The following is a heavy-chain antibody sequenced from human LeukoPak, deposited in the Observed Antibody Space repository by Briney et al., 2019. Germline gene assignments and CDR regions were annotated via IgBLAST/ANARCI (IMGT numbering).Heavy chain of an antibody. J-gene: IGHJ6*03. Sequence: GGSLRLSCAASGFTFSSYGMHWVRQAPGKGLEWVAFIRYDGSKKYYADSVKGRFTISRDNSKNTLYLQMDSLRAEDTAVYHCAKAVQTIFGVGNYYMDVWGKGTTVTVSS. D-gene: IGHD3-3*01. CDR2: IRYDGSKK. CDR1: GFTFSSYG. CDR3: AKAVQTIFGVGNYYMDV. V-gene: IGHV3-30*02.